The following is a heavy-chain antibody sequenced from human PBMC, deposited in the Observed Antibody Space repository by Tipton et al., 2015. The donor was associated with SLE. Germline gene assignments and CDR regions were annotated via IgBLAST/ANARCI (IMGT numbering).Heavy chain of an antibody. CDR3: AREYSGYDYRTFDH. CDR1: GGSFSGYY. CDR2: INHSGST. V-gene: IGHV4-34*01. Sequence: LRLSCAVYGGSFSGYYWSWIRQPPGKGLEWIGEINHSGSTNYNPSLKSRVTISVDTSKNQFSLKVRSVTAADTAVYYCAREYSGYDYRTFDHWGQGTLVTVSS. J-gene: IGHJ4*02. D-gene: IGHD5-12*01.